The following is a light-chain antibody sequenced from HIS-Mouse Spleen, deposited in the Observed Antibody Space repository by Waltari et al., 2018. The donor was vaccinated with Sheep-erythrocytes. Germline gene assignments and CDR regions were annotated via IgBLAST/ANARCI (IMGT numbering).Light chain of an antibody. Sequence: SYELTQPPSVSVSPGQTARITCSGDALPKQYAYWYQQKPGQAPVLAKYKDSERPSGIPERFSGSSSGTTVTLTISGVQAEDEADYYCQSADSSVVFGGGTKLTVL. CDR1: ALPKQY. V-gene: IGLV3-25*03. CDR2: KDS. J-gene: IGLJ2*01. CDR3: QSADSSVV.